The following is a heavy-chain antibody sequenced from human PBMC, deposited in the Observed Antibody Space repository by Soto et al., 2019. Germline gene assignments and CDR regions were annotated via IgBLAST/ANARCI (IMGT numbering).Heavy chain of an antibody. V-gene: IGHV4-34*01. CDR3: ARVRDWFDP. J-gene: IGHJ5*02. CDR1: GGSITSYH. Sequence: SETLSLTCIVSGGSITSYHWNWIRQPPGKGLEWIGEIDHSGYTNYNPSLKSRVTIPVDTSKNQFSLRLTSVTAADTAVYYCARVRDWFDPWGQGTLVTVSS. CDR2: IDHSGYT. D-gene: IGHD3-3*01.